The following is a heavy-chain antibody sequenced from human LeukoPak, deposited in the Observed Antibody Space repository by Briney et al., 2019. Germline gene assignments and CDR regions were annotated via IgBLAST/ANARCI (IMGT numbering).Heavy chain of an antibody. Sequence: PGGSLRLSCAASGFTFSSAWMSWVRQAPGKGLEWVGRIKSIPDGGTADYAAPVKGRFSISRDDSKNTLYLQMSSLKTEDTAVYYCAPIYCSTATCYGGFFDYWGQGILVTVSS. D-gene: IGHD2-2*01. J-gene: IGHJ4*02. CDR1: GFTFSSAW. CDR3: APIYCSTATCYGGFFDY. CDR2: IKSIPDGGTA. V-gene: IGHV3-15*01.